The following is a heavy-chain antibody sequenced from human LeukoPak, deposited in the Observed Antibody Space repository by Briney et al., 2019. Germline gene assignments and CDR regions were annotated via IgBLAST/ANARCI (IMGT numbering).Heavy chain of an antibody. CDR2: INWDGTST. CDR1: GFTFDDYG. Sequence: PGGSLRLSCAASGFTFDDYGMSWVRQAPGKGLEWVSGINWDGTSTGYGDSVKGRFTISRDNGKNSLYLQMNSLRAEDTALYYCAGGDRNGWYFYYWGQGTLVTVSS. D-gene: IGHD6-19*01. J-gene: IGHJ4*02. CDR3: AGGDRNGWYFYY. V-gene: IGHV3-20*04.